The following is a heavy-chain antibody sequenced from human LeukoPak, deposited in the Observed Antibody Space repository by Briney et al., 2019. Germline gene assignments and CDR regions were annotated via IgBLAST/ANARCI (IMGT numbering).Heavy chain of an antibody. CDR3: ARKDAFDI. Sequence: SETLSLTCTVSGGSISSYYWGWIRQPPGKGLEWIGSIYYSGSTYYNPSLKSRVTISVDTSKNQFSLKLSSVTAADTAVYYCARKDAFDIWGQGTMVTVSS. CDR1: GGSISSYY. CDR2: IYYSGST. V-gene: IGHV4-39*01. J-gene: IGHJ3*02.